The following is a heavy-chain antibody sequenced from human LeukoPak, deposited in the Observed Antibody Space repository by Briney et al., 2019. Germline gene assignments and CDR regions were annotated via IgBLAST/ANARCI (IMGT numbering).Heavy chain of an antibody. D-gene: IGHD6-19*01. V-gene: IGHV3-21*01. J-gene: IGHJ4*02. CDR2: ISSSSSYI. CDR1: GFTFSSYS. Sequence: GGSLRLSCAASGFTFSSYSMNWVRQAPGKGLEWVSSISSSSSYIYYADSVKGRFTISRDHAKNSLYLQMNSLRAGDTAVYYCARDVRGWTGGWGQGTLVTVSS. CDR3: ARDVRGWTGG.